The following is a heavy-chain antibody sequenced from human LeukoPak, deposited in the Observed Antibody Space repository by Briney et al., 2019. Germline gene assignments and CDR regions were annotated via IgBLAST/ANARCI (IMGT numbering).Heavy chain of an antibody. J-gene: IGHJ3*02. CDR1: GDSITGYY. CDR3: TKSDGYGLIRI. CDR2: IYYTGNT. D-gene: IGHD3-10*01. Sequence: PSETLSLTCSVSGDSITGYYWGWLRQPPGKGLEWIGYIYYTGNTYYNSSLKNRVTISLDTSKNQFSLKVISMTAADTAAYYCTKSDGYGLIRICGRGTMVTVSS. V-gene: IGHV4-59*12.